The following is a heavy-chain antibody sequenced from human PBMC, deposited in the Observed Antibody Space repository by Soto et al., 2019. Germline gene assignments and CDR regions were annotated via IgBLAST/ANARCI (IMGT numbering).Heavy chain of an antibody. D-gene: IGHD1-26*01. V-gene: IGHV3-33*01. Sequence: QVQLVESGGGVVQPGRSLRLSCAASGFTFSSYGMHWVRQAPGKGLEWVAVIWYDGSNKYYADSVKGRFTISRDNSKNTLYLPMNSLRAEDTAVYYCASTVVGATIDYWGQGTLVTVSS. J-gene: IGHJ4*02. CDR2: IWYDGSNK. CDR1: GFTFSSYG. CDR3: ASTVVGATIDY.